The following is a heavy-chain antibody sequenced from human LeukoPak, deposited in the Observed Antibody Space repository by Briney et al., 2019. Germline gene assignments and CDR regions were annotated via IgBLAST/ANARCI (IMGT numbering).Heavy chain of an antibody. D-gene: IGHD2-2*01. CDR3: AKSRCSTSCYGGDV. CDR1: GFTFSSYA. CDR2: ISFSGGSK. J-gene: IGHJ6*02. Sequence: GGSLRLSCAASGFTFSSYAMSWVRQAPGKGLEWVSGISFSGGSKYYADSVKGRFTISRDNSKNTLYLEMSSLRAEDTAGYYCAKSRCSTSCYGGDVWGQGTTVTVSS. V-gene: IGHV3-23*01.